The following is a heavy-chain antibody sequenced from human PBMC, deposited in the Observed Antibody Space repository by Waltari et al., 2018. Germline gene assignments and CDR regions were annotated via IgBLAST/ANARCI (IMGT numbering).Heavy chain of an antibody. V-gene: IGHV4-39*01. Sequence: QLQLQESGPGLVKPSETLSLTCTVSGGSISSSRYYWGWIRPPPGKGLEWIGSIYYSGSTYYNPSLKSRVTISVDTSKNQFSLKLSSVTAADTAVYYCARRYIQGNDAFDIWGQGTMVTVSS. CDR3: ARRYIQGNDAFDI. J-gene: IGHJ3*02. CDR2: IYYSGST. D-gene: IGHD5-12*01. CDR1: GGSISSSRYY.